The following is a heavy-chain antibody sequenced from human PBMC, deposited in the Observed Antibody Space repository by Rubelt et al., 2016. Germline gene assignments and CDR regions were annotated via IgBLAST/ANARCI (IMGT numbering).Heavy chain of an antibody. CDR2: IIPIFRTA. CDR3: ASDKGDYGHYFDY. J-gene: IGHJ4*02. V-gene: IGHV1-69*01. D-gene: IGHD4-17*01. Sequence: QVQLVQSGAEVKKPGSSVKVSCKASGGTFTKYAFSWVRQAPGQGLEWIGGIIPIFRTANYAQKFQGRVTITAEESTSTTYMELRSLRLDDSAVYYWASDKGDYGHYFDYWGQGTLVTVSS. CDR1: GGTFTKYA.